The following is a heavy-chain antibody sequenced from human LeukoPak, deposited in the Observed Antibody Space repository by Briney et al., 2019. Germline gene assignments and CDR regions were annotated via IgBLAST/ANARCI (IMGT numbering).Heavy chain of an antibody. D-gene: IGHD3-22*01. CDR2: IKSKIDGGTT. CDR1: KHTFSNVW. Sequence: PGGSLRLPCAVSKHTFSNVWMSWVRQAPGKGLEWVGRIKSKIDGGTTDYAAPVKGRFTISRDDSIKTLYLQMNSLKTEDTAVYYCTTVNSSGYYRGDSDYWGQGTLVTVSS. V-gene: IGHV3-15*01. J-gene: IGHJ4*02. CDR3: TTVNSSGYYRGDSDY.